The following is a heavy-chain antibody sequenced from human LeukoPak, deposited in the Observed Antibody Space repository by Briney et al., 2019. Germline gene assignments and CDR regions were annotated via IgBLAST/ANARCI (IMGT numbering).Heavy chain of an antibody. CDR1: GYTFTSYY. CDR2: INPSGGST. CDR3: ARESDCSSTSCHHAFDI. V-gene: IGHV1-46*01. D-gene: IGHD2-2*01. Sequence: HRASVKVSCKASGYTFTSYYMHWVRQAPGQGLEWMGIINPSGGSTSYAQKFQGRVTMTKDTSTSTVYMELSSLRSEDTAVYYCARESDCSSTSCHHAFDIWGQGTMVTVSS. J-gene: IGHJ3*02.